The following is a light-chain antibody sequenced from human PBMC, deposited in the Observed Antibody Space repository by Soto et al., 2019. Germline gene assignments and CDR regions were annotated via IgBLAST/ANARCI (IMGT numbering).Light chain of an antibody. CDR3: AAWDDSLNGPEYV. CDR2: SNN. V-gene: IGLV1-44*01. Sequence: QRVLTQPPSGYGTPVRRVTISYSRSSSNVGSNTVNWYQQLPGTAPKLLIYSNNQRPSGVPDRFSGSKSGTSASLAISGLQSEDEADYYCAAWDDSLNGPEYVFGTGTKVTVL. J-gene: IGLJ1*01. CDR1: SSNVGSNT.